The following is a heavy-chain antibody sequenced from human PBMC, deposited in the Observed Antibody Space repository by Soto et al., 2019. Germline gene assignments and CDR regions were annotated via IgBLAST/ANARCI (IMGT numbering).Heavy chain of an antibody. J-gene: IGHJ5*02. CDR1: GGAISGYY. CDR2: IYSSGST. V-gene: IGHV4-4*07. Sequence: ASETLSLTCTVTGGAISGYYLTWIRQSAGGGLEWIGRIYSSGSTNYNPSLKSRVTISLDTSMNHFSLRLSSVTAADTAVYYCARGQRFSDWFDPWGQGTLVTVYS. CDR3: ARGQRFSDWFDP. D-gene: IGHD3-3*01.